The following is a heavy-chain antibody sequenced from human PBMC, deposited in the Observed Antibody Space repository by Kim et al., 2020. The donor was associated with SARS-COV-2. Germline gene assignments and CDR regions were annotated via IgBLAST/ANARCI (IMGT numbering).Heavy chain of an antibody. CDR2: SISKTDDGTT. CDR3: TTVGGHDRTAMDV. D-gene: IGHD3-22*01. Sequence: GGSLRLSCVGSGLTFRDAWMSWVRQAPGKGLEWVGRSISKTDDGTTQYAAPVEGRFTISRDDSRNTFYLQMNNLEVEDTAVYYCTTVGGHDRTAMDVWGQGTTVIVSS. V-gene: IGHV3-15*01. CDR1: GLTFRDAW. J-gene: IGHJ6*02.